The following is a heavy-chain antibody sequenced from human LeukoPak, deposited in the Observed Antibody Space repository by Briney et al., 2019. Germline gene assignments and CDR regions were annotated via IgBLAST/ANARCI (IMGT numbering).Heavy chain of an antibody. CDR2: INPSGGST. J-gene: IGHJ6*02. Sequence: ASVKVSCKASGYTFTSYYMHWVRQAPGQGLEWMGIINPSGGSTSYAQKFQGRVTMTRDTSTSTVYMELSSPRSEDTAVYYCARDTLAPGVWRFGELSTIYHYFGNDVWGQGTTVTVSS. D-gene: IGHD3-10*01. CDR1: GYTFTSYY. V-gene: IGHV1-46*01. CDR3: ARDTLAPGVWRFGELSTIYHYFGNDV.